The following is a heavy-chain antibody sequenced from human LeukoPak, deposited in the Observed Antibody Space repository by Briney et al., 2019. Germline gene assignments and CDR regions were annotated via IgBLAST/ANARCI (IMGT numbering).Heavy chain of an antibody. Sequence: GGSLRLSCAASGFTFSSNTMNWVRQAPGKGLEWVSSISRTGSDIFYADSLKGRFTISRDNAKNSLYLQMNSLRTEDTAVYYCARLRKITFNYYYGMDVWGQGTTVTVSS. CDR2: ISRTGSDI. D-gene: IGHD1-20*01. CDR3: ARLRKITFNYYYGMDV. J-gene: IGHJ6*02. CDR1: GFTFSSNT. V-gene: IGHV3-21*01.